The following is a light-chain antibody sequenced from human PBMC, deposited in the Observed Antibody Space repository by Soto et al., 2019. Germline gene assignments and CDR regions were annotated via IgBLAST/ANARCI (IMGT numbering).Light chain of an antibody. V-gene: IGLV1-44*01. CDR1: SSNIGSHT. CDR3: AAWDDSLNGVV. CDR2: SNT. Sequence: QSVLTQPPSASGTPGQTIAISCSGGSSNIGSHTVNWYQQLPGTAPRLLIYSNTQWPSGVADRFSGSKSGTSASLAISGLQSEYEGDYYCAAWDDSLNGVVFGGGTKLTVL. J-gene: IGLJ2*01.